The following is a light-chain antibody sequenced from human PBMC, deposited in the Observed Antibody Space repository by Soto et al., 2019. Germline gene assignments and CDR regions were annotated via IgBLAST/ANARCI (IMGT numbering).Light chain of an antibody. CDR1: KLGDKY. Sequence: SYELTQPPSVSVSPGQTASITCSGDKLGDKYACWYQQKPGQSPVLVIYQVSKRPSGIPERFSGSNSGNTATLTISGTQAMDEADYYCQAWDSSTAVFGTGTKLTVX. CDR3: QAWDSSTAV. CDR2: QVS. J-gene: IGLJ1*01. V-gene: IGLV3-1*01.